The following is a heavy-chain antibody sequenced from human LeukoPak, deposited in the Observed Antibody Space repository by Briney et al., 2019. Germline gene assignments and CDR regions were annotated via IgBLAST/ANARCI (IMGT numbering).Heavy chain of an antibody. CDR3: ARASGYYDYVWGSYRYGAFDY. CDR2: INPSGGST. J-gene: IGHJ4*02. D-gene: IGHD3-16*02. Sequence: ASVKVSCKASGYTFTGYYMHWVRQAPGQGLEWMGIINPSGGSTSYAQKFQGRVTMTRDMSTSTVYMELSSLRSEDTAVYYCARASGYYDYVWGSYRYGAFDYWGQGTLVTVSS. CDR1: GYTFTGYY. V-gene: IGHV1-46*01.